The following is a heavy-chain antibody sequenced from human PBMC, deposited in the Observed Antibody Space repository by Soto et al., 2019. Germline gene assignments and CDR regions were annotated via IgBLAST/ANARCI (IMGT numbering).Heavy chain of an antibody. D-gene: IGHD3-10*01. V-gene: IGHV1-46*01. CDR2: MNPSSGTT. J-gene: IGHJ4*02. CDR3: VRGGEGRLVGLLPFDY. Sequence: QVQLVQSGAEVKKPGASVKVSCKASGFAFTNNHIHWVRQAPGQGLEYMGIMNPSSGTTSYAQKFQGRVTMTRDTSTGTVDLDLNSLTSEDTAVYYCVRGGEGRLVGLLPFDYWGQGTLVTVSS. CDR1: GFAFTNNH.